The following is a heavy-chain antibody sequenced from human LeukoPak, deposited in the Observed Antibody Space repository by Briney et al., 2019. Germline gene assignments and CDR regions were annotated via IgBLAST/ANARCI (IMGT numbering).Heavy chain of an antibody. Sequence: PSETLSLTCAVSGGSISSGGYSWSWIRQPPGKGLEWIGYIYHSGSTYYNPSLKSRVTISVDRSKNQFSLKLSSVTAADTAVYYCARDRGGDGSDAFGIWGQGTMVTVSS. CDR3: ARDRGGDGSDAFGI. CDR1: GGSISSGGYS. J-gene: IGHJ3*02. D-gene: IGHD3-10*01. V-gene: IGHV4-30-2*01. CDR2: IYHSGST.